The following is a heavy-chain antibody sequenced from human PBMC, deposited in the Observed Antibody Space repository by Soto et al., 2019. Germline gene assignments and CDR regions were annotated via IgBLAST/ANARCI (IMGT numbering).Heavy chain of an antibody. J-gene: IGHJ4*02. V-gene: IGHV4-31*03. CDR2: IYYSGST. CDR1: GGSISSGGYY. CDR3: ARLLVAYRLFDY. D-gene: IGHD2-2*01. Sequence: QVQLQESGPGLLKPSHPLSLPCTVSGGSISSGGYYWSWIRQHPGKGLEWIGYIYYSGSTYYKQSLESRVTVPANTSKNQFSLKLSSVAAADTAVYYCARLLVAYRLFDYWGQGTLVTVSS.